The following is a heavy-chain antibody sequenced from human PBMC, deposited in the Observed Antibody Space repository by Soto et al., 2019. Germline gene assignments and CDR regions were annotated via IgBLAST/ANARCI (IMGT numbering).Heavy chain of an antibody. V-gene: IGHV3-66*04. CDR3: ARQRDYYNG. Sequence: GGSQSLSSAASGFNVGISYMTWVRQIPGKGLEWVSIFYSDGYTYYADSVKGRFTISRDNAKNSLFLEMNSLRVDDTAVYYCARQRDYYNGWGQGTLVTVSS. D-gene: IGHD3-10*01. CDR1: GFNVGISY. J-gene: IGHJ4*02. CDR2: FYSDGYT.